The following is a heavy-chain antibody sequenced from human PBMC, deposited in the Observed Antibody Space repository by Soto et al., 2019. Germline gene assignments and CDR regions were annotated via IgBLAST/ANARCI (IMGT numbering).Heavy chain of an antibody. V-gene: IGHV5-51*01. D-gene: IGHD3-3*01. CDR2: IYPGDSDT. J-gene: IGHJ5*02. CDR1: GYSLTSYW. CDR3: ARGPYYDFWSGYYDWFDP. Sequence: PGESLKISCKGSGYSLTSYWIGWVRQMPGKGLEWMGIIYPGDSDTRYSPSFQGQVTISADKSISTAYLQWSSLKASDTAMYYCARGPYYDFWSGYYDWFDPWGQGTLVTVS.